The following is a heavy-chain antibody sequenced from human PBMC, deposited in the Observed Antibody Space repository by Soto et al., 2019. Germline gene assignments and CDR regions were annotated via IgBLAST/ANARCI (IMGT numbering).Heavy chain of an antibody. CDR2: IKQDGSEK. CDR1: GFTFSSFA. V-gene: IGHV3-7*01. J-gene: IGHJ3*02. Sequence: GGSLRLSCAASGFTFSSFAMHWVRQAPGKGLEWVANIKQDGSEKYYVDSVKGRFTISRDNAKNSLYLQMNSLRAEDTAVYYCERIGGYSYGPGAFDIWGQGTMVTVSS. CDR3: ERIGGYSYGPGAFDI. D-gene: IGHD5-18*01.